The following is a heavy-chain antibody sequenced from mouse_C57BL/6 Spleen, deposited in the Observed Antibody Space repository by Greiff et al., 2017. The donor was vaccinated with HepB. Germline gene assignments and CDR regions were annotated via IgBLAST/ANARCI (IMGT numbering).Heavy chain of an antibody. V-gene: IGHV5-17*01. Sequence: EVKLMESGGGLVKPGGSLKLSCAASGFTFSDYGMHWVRQAPEKGLEWVAYISSGSSTIYYADTVKGRFTISRDNAKNTLFLQMTSLRSEDTAMYYCASNYGYDEAYWGQGTLVTVSA. D-gene: IGHD2-2*01. CDR3: ASNYGYDEAY. J-gene: IGHJ3*01. CDR2: ISSGSSTI. CDR1: GFTFSDYG.